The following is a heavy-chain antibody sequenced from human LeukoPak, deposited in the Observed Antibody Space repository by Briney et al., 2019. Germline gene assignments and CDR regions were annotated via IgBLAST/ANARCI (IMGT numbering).Heavy chain of an antibody. J-gene: IGHJ4*02. V-gene: IGHV3-23*01. D-gene: IGHD3-22*01. CDR1: GFTFSNYA. Sequence: GGSLRLSCAASGFTFSNYAMSWVRQAPGKGLEWVSGISGGGGTTYYADSVKGRFTFSRDNSKNTLYLQMSSLRAEDTAVYYCARAMMVVTNLWGVFDYWGQGTLSPSPQ. CDR3: ARAMMVVTNLWGVFDY. CDR2: ISGGGGTT.